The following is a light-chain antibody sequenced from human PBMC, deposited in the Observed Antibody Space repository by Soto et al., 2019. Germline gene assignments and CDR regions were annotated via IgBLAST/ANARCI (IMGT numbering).Light chain of an antibody. CDR1: SSDVGGYDF. CDR2: DVS. J-gene: IGLJ2*01. CDR3: CSYAGDLAL. Sequence: QSVLTQPRSVSGSPGQSVTISCTGTSSDVGGYDFVSWCQQHPGKAPKLMISDVSKRPSGVPDRFSGSKSGNTASLTISGLQAEDEADYYCCSYAGDLALFGGGTKVTV. V-gene: IGLV2-11*01.